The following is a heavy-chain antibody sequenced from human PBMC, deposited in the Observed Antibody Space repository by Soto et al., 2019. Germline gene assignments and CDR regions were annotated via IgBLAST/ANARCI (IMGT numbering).Heavy chain of an antibody. J-gene: IGHJ5*02. CDR1: GYSFPSYW. CDR2: VHPGDSDA. CDR3: TRQVNVRSVEWSPRLTPGWFDP. D-gene: IGHD3-3*01. Sequence: GESLKISCKGSGYSFPSYWIAWVRQMPGKGLEWMGIVHPGDSDARYSPSFQGQVTISADKSTNTAYLQWTRLKASDTAIYYCTRQVNVRSVEWSPRLTPGWFDPWGQGTLVTVSS. V-gene: IGHV5-51*01.